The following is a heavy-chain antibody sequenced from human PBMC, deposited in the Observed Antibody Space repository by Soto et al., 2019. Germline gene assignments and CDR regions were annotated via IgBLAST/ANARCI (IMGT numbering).Heavy chain of an antibody. CDR2: IIPIFGTA. V-gene: IGHV1-69*13. CDR3: AREGIAVAGTHGMDV. Sequence: SVKVSCKASGGTFSSYAISWVRQAPGQGLEWMGGIIPIFGTANYAQKFQGRVTITADESTSTAYMELSSLRSEDTTVYYCAREGIAVAGTHGMDVWGQGTTVTVSS. CDR1: GGTFSSYA. D-gene: IGHD6-19*01. J-gene: IGHJ6*02.